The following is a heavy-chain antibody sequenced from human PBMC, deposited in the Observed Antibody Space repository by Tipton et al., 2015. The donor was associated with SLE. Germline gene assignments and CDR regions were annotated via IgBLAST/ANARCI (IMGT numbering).Heavy chain of an antibody. D-gene: IGHD4-23*01. CDR1: GFNFSSYE. Sequence: SLRLSCAASGFNFSSYEMNWVRQAPGKGLEWVSYISSSGSTIYYADSVKGRFTISRDNAKKSLYLQMNSLRAEDTAVYYCAREGVATPDYWGQGTLVTVSS. CDR2: ISSSGSTI. V-gene: IGHV3-48*03. J-gene: IGHJ4*02. CDR3: AREGVATPDY.